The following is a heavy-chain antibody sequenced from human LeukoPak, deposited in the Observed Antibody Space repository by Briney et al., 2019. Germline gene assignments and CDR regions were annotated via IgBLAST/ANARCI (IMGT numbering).Heavy chain of an antibody. Sequence: GGSLTLSCAASGFTFSSYAMSWVRQAPGKGLEWVSAISGSGGSTYYADSVKGRFTISRDNAKNSLYLQMNSLRAEDTAVYYCAELGITMIGGVWGKGTTVTISS. CDR1: GFTFSSYA. D-gene: IGHD3-10*02. J-gene: IGHJ6*04. CDR3: AELGITMIGGV. V-gene: IGHV3-23*01. CDR2: ISGSGGST.